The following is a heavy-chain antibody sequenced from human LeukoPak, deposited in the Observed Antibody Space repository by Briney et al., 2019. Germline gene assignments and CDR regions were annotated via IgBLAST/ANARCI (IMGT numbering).Heavy chain of an antibody. V-gene: IGHV3-11*04. Sequence: GGSLRLSCATSGFTFIDYYMTWIRQAPGKGLEWLSYISGTGNTIYYADSVKGRFTISMDNAKNSLYLQMNSLRAEDTAVYYCARRTEKDYSNRGGIYHCYMDVWGKGTTVTVSS. D-gene: IGHD4-11*01. J-gene: IGHJ6*03. CDR3: ARRTEKDYSNRGGIYHCYMDV. CDR1: GFTFIDYY. CDR2: ISGTGNTI.